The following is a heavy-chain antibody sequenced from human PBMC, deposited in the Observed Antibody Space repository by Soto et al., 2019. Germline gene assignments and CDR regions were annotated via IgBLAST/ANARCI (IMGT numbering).Heavy chain of an antibody. CDR3: AKGLRPSLNVFYFMVV. V-gene: IGHV3-23*01. D-gene: IGHD2-2*01. CDR1: GLTFGSYA. CDR2: LGGNGFTT. Sequence: EVQLLESGGGLVQPGGSLRLSCVASGLTFGSYAMSWVRQAPEKGPEWVAILGGNGFTTYYAASVKGRFTISGDKSKSTLFLQINSLRSDDTGVYYCAKGLRPSLNVFYFMVVWGRLTSGSVSS. J-gene: IGHJ6*03.